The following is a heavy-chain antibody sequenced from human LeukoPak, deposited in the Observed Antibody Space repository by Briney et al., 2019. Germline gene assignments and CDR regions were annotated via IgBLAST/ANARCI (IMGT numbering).Heavy chain of an antibody. CDR3: ARDRTGTTGIGY. J-gene: IGHJ4*02. V-gene: IGHV3-53*01. D-gene: IGHD1-7*01. Sequence: GSLRLSCAASGFTVSSNYMNWVRQAPGKGLEWVSVIYSGGSTYYADSVRGRFTISRDNAKNSLYLQMNSLRAEDTAVYYCARDRTGTTGIGYWGQGTLVTVSS. CDR1: GFTVSSNY. CDR2: IYSGGST.